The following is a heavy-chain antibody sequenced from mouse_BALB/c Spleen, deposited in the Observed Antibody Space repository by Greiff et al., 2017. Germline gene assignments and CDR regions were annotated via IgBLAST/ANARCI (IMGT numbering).Heavy chain of an antibody. J-gene: IGHJ2*01. CDR1: GYTFTSYW. V-gene: IGHV1-5*01. D-gene: IGHD1-1*01. CDR3: TRDTTVVAKEDY. Sequence: VQLQQSGTVLARPGASVKMSCKASGYTFTSYWMHWVKQRPGQGLEWIGAIYPGNSDTSYNQKFKGKAKLTAVTSTSTAYMELSSLTNEDSAVYYCTRDTTVVAKEDYWGQGTTLTVSS. CDR2: IYPGNSDT.